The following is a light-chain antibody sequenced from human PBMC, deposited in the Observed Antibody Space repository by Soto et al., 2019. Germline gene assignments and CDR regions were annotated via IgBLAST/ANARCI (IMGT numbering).Light chain of an antibody. Sequence: QSVLTQPPSVSGSPGQSVTISCTGTSSDVGDYDYVSWYLQHPGTAPKLLISDVSRRHSGVPDRFSGSKSGNTASLTISGLQVDDEGDYYCYSYAGTSTDVFGTGTKLTVL. CDR3: YSYAGTSTDV. CDR1: SSDVGDYDY. CDR2: DVS. J-gene: IGLJ1*01. V-gene: IGLV2-11*01.